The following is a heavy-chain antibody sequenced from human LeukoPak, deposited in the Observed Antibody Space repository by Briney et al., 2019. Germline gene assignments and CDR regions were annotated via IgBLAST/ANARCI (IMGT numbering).Heavy chain of an antibody. Sequence: GGSLRLSCAASGLSISNDWMSWVRQAPGKGLEWVARVKSKSAGETTDYAAPVKGRFTISRDDSKNTLYLQMNSLKTEDTAVYYCTLIQGWGSGSCYRDFWGQGTLVTVS. J-gene: IGHJ4*02. CDR1: GLSISNDW. CDR2: VKSKSAGETT. V-gene: IGHV3-15*01. D-gene: IGHD3-10*01. CDR3: TLIQGWGSGSCYRDF.